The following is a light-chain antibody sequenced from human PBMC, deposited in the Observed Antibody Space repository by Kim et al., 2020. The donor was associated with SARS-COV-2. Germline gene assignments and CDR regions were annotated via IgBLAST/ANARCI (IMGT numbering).Light chain of an antibody. Sequence: GQSINISCTGTSSDVGGYNYVSWYQQHPGKAPKLLIYDVSNRPSGFSNRFSGSKSGNTASLTISGLQAEDEADYYCSSYTSSSTLVFGGGTQLTVL. V-gene: IGLV2-14*03. CDR2: DVS. CDR3: SSYTSSSTLV. CDR1: SSDVGGYNY. J-gene: IGLJ3*02.